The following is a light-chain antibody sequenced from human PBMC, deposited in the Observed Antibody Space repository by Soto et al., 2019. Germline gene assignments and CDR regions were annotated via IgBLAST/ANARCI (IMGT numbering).Light chain of an antibody. CDR1: QDISNY. CDR2: DAS. J-gene: IGKJ3*01. Sequence: DIQMTQSPSSLSASVGDRVTITCQASQDISNYLNWYQQKPGKAPKLLLYDASNLETGVPSRFSGSGSGTDFTFTISSLQPEDIATYYCQPYDNLPFTFGPGTKVDIK. V-gene: IGKV1-33*01. CDR3: QPYDNLPFT.